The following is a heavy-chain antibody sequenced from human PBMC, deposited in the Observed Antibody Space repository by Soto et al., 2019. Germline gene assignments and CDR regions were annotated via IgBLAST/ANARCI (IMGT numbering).Heavy chain of an antibody. J-gene: IGHJ5*02. CDR1: GFTFSAYG. V-gene: IGHV3-30*03. D-gene: IGHD6-13*01. CDR3: ARDYILSSSWYRGSNRFDP. Sequence: PGGSLRLSCAASGFTFSAYGIHWVRQAPAKGLEWVAVISHDGRNKYYADSVKGRFAVSRDNSKKTLYLQMNSLRAEDTAVYYCARDYILSSSWYRGSNRFDPWGQGTLVTVSS. CDR2: ISHDGRNK.